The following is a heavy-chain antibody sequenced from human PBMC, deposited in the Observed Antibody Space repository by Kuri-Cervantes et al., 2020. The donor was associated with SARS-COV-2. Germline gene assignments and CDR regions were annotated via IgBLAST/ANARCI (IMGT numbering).Heavy chain of an antibody. CDR3: ARAVDIVVVPAAILGYYYYGMDV. J-gene: IGHJ6*02. CDR1: GGTFSSYA. V-gene: IGHV1-69*04. CDR2: IILILGIA. D-gene: IGHD2-2*02. Sequence: SVKVSCKASGGTFSSYAISWVRQAPGQGLEWMGRIILILGIANYAQKFQGRVTTTADESTSTAYMELSSLRSEDTAVYYCARAVDIVVVPAAILGYYYYGMDVWGQGTTVTVSS.